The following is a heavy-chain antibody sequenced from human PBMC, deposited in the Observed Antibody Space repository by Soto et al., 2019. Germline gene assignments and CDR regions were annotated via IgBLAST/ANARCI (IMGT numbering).Heavy chain of an antibody. Sequence: ASVKVSCKASGYTFTSYFMHWVRQAPGQGLDWMGKIDPSGGSTSYAQKFQGRVTMTRDTSTSTVYMELSSLTSEDTAVYYCARTIDWDYNCFDYWGQGTQVTVSS. CDR2: IDPSGGST. J-gene: IGHJ4*02. CDR1: GYTFTSYF. CDR3: ARTIDWDYNCFDY. V-gene: IGHV1-46*03. D-gene: IGHD3-9*01.